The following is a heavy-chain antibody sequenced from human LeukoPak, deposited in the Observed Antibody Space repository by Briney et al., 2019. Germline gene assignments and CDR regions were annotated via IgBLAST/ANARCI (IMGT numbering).Heavy chain of an antibody. D-gene: IGHD6-13*01. V-gene: IGHV1-69*05. Sequence: SVKVSCKASGGTFSSYAISWVRQAPGQGLEWMGGIIPIFGTANYAQKFQGRVTITTDESTSTAYMELSSLRSEDTAVYYCASTSAAAGRDYYYYYMDVWGKGTAVTVSS. CDR2: IIPIFGTA. CDR3: ASTSAAAGRDYYYYYMDV. CDR1: GGTFSSYA. J-gene: IGHJ6*03.